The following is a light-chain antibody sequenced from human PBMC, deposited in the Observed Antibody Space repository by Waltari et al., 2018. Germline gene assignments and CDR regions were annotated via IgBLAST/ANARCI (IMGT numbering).Light chain of an antibody. CDR2: WAS. Sequence: DIVMIQSPDSLAVSLGERATINCKSSQSIFYTSSNKDYLAWYQQKSGQPPKLLITWASTRESGVPDRFSGSGSGTDFTLTSSSLQAEDVAVYYCQQYYSSPPWTFGQGTKVEIK. J-gene: IGKJ1*01. CDR1: QSIFYTSSNKDY. V-gene: IGKV4-1*01. CDR3: QQYYSSPPWT.